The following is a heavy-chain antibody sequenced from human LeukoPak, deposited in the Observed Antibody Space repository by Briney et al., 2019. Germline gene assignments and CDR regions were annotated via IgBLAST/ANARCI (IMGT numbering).Heavy chain of an antibody. V-gene: IGHV3-23*01. J-gene: IGHJ4*02. D-gene: IGHD2-21*02. CDR2: ISGIGGST. CDR3: AKDYGTHCGGDCYSDYFDY. CDR1: GFTFSSYA. Sequence: GGSLRLSCAASGFTFSSYAMSWVRQAPGKGLEWVSAISGIGGSTYYADSVKGRFTISRDNSKNTLYLQMNSLRAEDTAVYYCAKDYGTHCGGDCYSDYFDYWGQGTLVTVSS.